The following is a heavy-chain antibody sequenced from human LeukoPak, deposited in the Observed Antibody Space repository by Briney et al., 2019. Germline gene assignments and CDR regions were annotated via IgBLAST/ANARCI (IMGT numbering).Heavy chain of an antibody. J-gene: IGHJ4*02. CDR3: ARRPRWLHNFDY. V-gene: IGHV4-34*01. D-gene: IGHD5-24*01. CDR2: INHSGST. Sequence: SETLSLTCAVYGGSFSGYYWSWIRQPPGKGLEWIGEINHSGSTNYNPSLKSRVTISVDTSKNQFSLKLSSVTAADTAVYYRARRPRWLHNFDYWGQGTLVTVSS. CDR1: GGSFSGYY.